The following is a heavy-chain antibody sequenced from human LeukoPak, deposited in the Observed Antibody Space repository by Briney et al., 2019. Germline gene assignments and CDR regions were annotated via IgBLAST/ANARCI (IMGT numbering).Heavy chain of an antibody. CDR2: IETKGEGGTV. CDR3: MSDLDN. CDR1: GFTFSNAW. Sequence: TGGSLRLSCATSGFTFSNAWMTWVRQAQGKGLEWVGRIETKGEGGTVDYAAPVKGRFTISRDDSKNTLYLQMNSLKTEDTAIYYCMSDLDNWGQGTLVTVSS. J-gene: IGHJ4*02. V-gene: IGHV3-15*04.